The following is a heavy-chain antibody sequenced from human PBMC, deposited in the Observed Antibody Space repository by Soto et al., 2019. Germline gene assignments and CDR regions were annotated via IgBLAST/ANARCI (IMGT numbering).Heavy chain of an antibody. V-gene: IGHV1-18*01. Sequence: QVQLVQSGAEVKKPGASVKVSCKASGYTFTRYGISWVRQAPGQGLEWMGWISPYNGKTNYAQKLQGRVTMTTATSPRTAYMELRSLRSDDTAVYSCARGLVGSGSNPQREVYWGQGTLVTVSS. J-gene: IGHJ4*02. CDR2: ISPYNGKT. D-gene: IGHD3-10*02. CDR1: GYTFTRYG. CDR3: ARGLVGSGSNPQREVY.